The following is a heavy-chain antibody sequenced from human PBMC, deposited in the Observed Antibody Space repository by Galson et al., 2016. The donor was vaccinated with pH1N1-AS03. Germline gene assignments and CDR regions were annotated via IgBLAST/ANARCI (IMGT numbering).Heavy chain of an antibody. CDR1: GYTFTSYY. V-gene: IGHV1-46*01. D-gene: IGHD4/OR15-4a*01. J-gene: IGHJ6*02. CDR3: PRVSAGLTGYYYAMHV. Sequence: SVKVSCKASGYTFTSYYIHWVRQAPGQGREWMGIINPSDGNTNYAQRFQGRVTMTRDTSTSTVYMELSSLRSDDTAVYYFPRVSAGLTGYYYAMHVWGQGTTVTVSS. CDR2: INPSDGNT.